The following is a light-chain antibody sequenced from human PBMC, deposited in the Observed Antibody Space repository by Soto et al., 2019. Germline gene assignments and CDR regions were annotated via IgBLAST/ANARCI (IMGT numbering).Light chain of an antibody. CDR1: QGIINY. Sequence: IQLTQSPSPLSASMGDRDTITCRASQGIINYLAWYQQKPGKAPKLLIYGASTLQGGVPSRFSGSGSGTDFTLPVSSLLPEDLATYYCQQLFTYPPTFGPGTKVDIK. CDR2: GAS. J-gene: IGKJ3*01. CDR3: QQLFTYPPT. V-gene: IGKV1-9*01.